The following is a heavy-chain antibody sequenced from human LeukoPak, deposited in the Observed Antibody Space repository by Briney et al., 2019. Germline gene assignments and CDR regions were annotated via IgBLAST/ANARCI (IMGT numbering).Heavy chain of an antibody. CDR1: GCSFTSYW. Sequence: GESLKISCKGSGCSFTSYWISWVRQMPGKGLEWMGRIDPSDSYTNYSPSFQGHVTISADKSISTAYLQWSSLKASDTAMYYCARQGSTYYYGSGSPLPDYWGPGTLVTVSS. J-gene: IGHJ4*02. CDR3: ARQGSTYYYGSGSPLPDY. D-gene: IGHD3-10*01. V-gene: IGHV5-10-1*01. CDR2: IDPSDSYT.